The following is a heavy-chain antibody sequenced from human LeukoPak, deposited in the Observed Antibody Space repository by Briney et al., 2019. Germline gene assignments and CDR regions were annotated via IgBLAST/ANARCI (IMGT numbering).Heavy chain of an antibody. V-gene: IGHV3-30*02. J-gene: IGHJ5*02. CDR2: TWFDGSNK. CDR3: ASRGLTGTTSYNFFDP. D-gene: IGHD1-20*01. CDR1: GFTFSIYG. Sequence: GGSLRLSCAASGFTFSIYGMHWVRQAPGKGLEWVAFTWFDGSNKYYADSVKGRFTISRDNSKNTLYLQMNSLRAEDTAVYYCASRGLTGTTSYNFFDPWGQGTLVTVSS.